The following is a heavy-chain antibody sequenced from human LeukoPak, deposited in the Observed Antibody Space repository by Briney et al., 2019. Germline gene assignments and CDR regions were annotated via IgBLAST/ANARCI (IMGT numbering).Heavy chain of an antibody. CDR3: ARVVRDGYNYYFDY. V-gene: IGHV4-59*01. D-gene: IGHD5-24*01. Sequence: SGTLSLTCTVSGGSISSYYWSWIRQPPGKGLEWIGYIYYSGSTNYNPSLKSRVTISVDTSKNQFSLKLSSVTAADTAVYYCARVVRDGYNYYFDYWGQGTLVTVSS. CDR1: GGSISSYY. CDR2: IYYSGST. J-gene: IGHJ4*02.